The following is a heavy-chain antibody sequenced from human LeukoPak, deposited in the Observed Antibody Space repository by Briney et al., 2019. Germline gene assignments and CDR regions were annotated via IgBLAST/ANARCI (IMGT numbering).Heavy chain of an antibody. V-gene: IGHV3-33*06. D-gene: IGHD2-15*01. CDR1: GFTFSSYG. Sequence: GGSLRLXCAASGFTFSSYGMHWGRRARVKGLEWVAGIWCDGSNKYYADSMKSRFTISRDNSKNTLYLQMNSLRAEDTAVYYCAKGLDWYCSGGSCYNIDYWGQGTLVTVSS. CDR3: AKGLDWYCSGGSCYNIDY. J-gene: IGHJ4*02. CDR2: IWCDGSNK.